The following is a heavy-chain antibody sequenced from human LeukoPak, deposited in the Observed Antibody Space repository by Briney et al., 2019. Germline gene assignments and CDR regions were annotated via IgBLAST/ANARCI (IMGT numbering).Heavy chain of an antibody. Sequence: SETLSLTCTVSGGSISSGSYYWSWIRQPAGTGLEWIGRIYTSGSTNYNPSLKSRVTISVDTSKNQFSLKLSSVTAADTAVYYCARSRLYIAVAGTGGWLDPWGQGTLVTVSS. D-gene: IGHD6-19*01. CDR3: ARSRLYIAVAGTGGWLDP. CDR1: GGSISSGSYY. J-gene: IGHJ5*02. V-gene: IGHV4-61*02. CDR2: IYTSGST.